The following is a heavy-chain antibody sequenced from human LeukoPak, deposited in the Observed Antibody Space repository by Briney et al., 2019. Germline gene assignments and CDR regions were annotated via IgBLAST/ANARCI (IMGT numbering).Heavy chain of an antibody. CDR2: IYPGYSDA. CDR1: GYTFSKYW. CDR3: VRVALTSSLDH. D-gene: IGHD6-13*01. Sequence: GESLKISCKASGYTFSKYWIGWVRQVPGKGLEWMGLIYPGYSDAKYSPSFQGQVTLSVDASISTAYLQLSGLRASDTAIYYCVRVALTSSLDHWGQGTLVTVSS. V-gene: IGHV5-51*01. J-gene: IGHJ5*02.